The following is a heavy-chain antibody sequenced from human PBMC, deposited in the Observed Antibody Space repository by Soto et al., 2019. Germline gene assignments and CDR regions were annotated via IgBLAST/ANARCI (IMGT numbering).Heavy chain of an antibody. CDR2: INPSGGST. Sequence: QVQLVQSGAEVKKPGASVKVSCKASGYTFTSYYMHWVRQAPGQGLEWMGIINPSGGSTSYAQKFQGRVTMTRDTSTSTVYMELSSLRSEDTAVYYCARHGLLWFGEFAYGMDVWGQGTTVTVSS. J-gene: IGHJ6*02. CDR1: GYTFTSYY. V-gene: IGHV1-46*01. D-gene: IGHD3-10*01. CDR3: ARHGLLWFGEFAYGMDV.